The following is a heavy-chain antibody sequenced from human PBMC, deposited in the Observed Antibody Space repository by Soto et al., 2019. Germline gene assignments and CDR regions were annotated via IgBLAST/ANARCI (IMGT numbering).Heavy chain of an antibody. CDR2: IIPIFGTP. Sequence: SLKVSGKASGVTFSTYTFSWVRQAPGQGLEWMGRIIPIFGTPYYAQKFQGRVTITADKSTSTVYMELSSLRSDDTAVYFCARGLECRGYCLDKPTWFAPWGQGTLVTVSS. CDR3: ARGLECRGYCLDKPTWFAP. CDR1: GVTFSTYT. J-gene: IGHJ5*02. D-gene: IGHD2-15*01. V-gene: IGHV1-69*06.